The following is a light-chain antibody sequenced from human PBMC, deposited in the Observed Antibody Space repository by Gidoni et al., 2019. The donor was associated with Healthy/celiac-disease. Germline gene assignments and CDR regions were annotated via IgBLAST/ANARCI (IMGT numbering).Light chain of an antibody. J-gene: IGLJ2*01. Sequence: QSALTHPASVSGSPGQSTTISCTGTSSDVGGYNYVSWYQQHPGKAPKLMIYDVSNRPSGVSNRFSGSKSGNTASLTSSGLQAEDEADYYCSSYTSSSTLVFGGGTKLTVL. V-gene: IGLV2-14*03. CDR1: SSDVGGYNY. CDR2: DVS. CDR3: SSYTSSSTLV.